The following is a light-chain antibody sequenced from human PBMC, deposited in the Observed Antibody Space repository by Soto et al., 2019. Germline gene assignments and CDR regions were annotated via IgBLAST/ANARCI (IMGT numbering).Light chain of an antibody. J-gene: IGKJ4*01. CDR1: QSVSSY. Sequence: EIVLTQSPATLSLSPGERATLSCRASQSVSSYLAWYQQKPGQAPRLLIYDASNRATGIPARLSGSGSGTDLSLTISSLEPEDFAVYYWQQRSNWPLTFGGGTKVEIK. CDR3: QQRSNWPLT. V-gene: IGKV3-11*01. CDR2: DAS.